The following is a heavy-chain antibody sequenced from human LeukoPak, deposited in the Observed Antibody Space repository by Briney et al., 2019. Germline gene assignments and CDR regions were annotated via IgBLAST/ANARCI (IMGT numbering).Heavy chain of an antibody. CDR3: ARVSGSGSYWRDAFDI. J-gene: IGHJ3*02. V-gene: IGHV4-61*02. Sequence: PSETLSLTCTVSGGSISSGGYYWSWIRQPAGKGLEWIGRIYTSGSTNYNPSLKSRVTMSVDTSKNQFSLKLSSVTAADTAVYYCARVSGSGSYWRDAFDIWGQGTMVTVSS. D-gene: IGHD1-26*01. CDR2: IYTSGST. CDR1: GGSISSGGYY.